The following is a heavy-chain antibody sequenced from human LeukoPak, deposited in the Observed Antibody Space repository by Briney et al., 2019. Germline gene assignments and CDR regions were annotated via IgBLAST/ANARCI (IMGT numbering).Heavy chain of an antibody. V-gene: IGHV3-30*01. D-gene: IGHD3-22*01. CDR2: ISYDGSNK. CDR1: GFTLSSYA. J-gene: IGHJ4*02. CDR3: ARDATRITMIVVVIRPPHFDY. Sequence: GGSLRLSCAASGFTLSSYAMHWVRQAPGQGLEWGGVISYDGSNKYYADSVKGRFTISRDNSKNTLYLQMNSLRTEDTAVYYCARDATRITMIVVVIRPPHFDYWGQGTLVTVSS.